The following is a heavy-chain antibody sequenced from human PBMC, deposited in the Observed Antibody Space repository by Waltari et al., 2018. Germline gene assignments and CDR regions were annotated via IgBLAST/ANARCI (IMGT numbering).Heavy chain of an antibody. CDR1: GFTFSNYW. CDR2: VKKEGSAT. D-gene: IGHD6-13*01. J-gene: IGHJ4*02. CDR3: ARIGSWPPWLDY. Sequence: EVQLVESGGGLVQPGGSLRLSCGASGFTFSNYWMSWVRQAPGKGLGGVADVKKEGSATYYVDAVRGRFSISRDNAKNSLSLQRNSLRAEDTAVYYCARIGSWPPWLDYWGQGILVTVSS. V-gene: IGHV3-7*01.